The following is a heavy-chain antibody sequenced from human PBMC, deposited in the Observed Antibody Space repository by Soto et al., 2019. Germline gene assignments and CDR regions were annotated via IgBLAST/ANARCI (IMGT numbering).Heavy chain of an antibody. V-gene: IGHV4-61*08. Sequence: SETLSITCTVSGGSVSSPDYYWSWIRQPPGKGLEWIAYVYYSGSANYDPSLKSRVTISVDRSKNQFSLKLKSVTAADTAVYYCARDRAWASDKYGMDVWGQGTTVTVSS. CDR2: VYYSGSA. CDR1: GGSVSSPDYY. D-gene: IGHD6-6*01. J-gene: IGHJ6*02. CDR3: ARDRAWASDKYGMDV.